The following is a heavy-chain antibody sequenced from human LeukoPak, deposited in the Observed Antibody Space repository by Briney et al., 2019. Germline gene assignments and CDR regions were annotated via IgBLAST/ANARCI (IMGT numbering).Heavy chain of an antibody. Sequence: GRSLRLSCAASGFTFDDYAMHWVRQAPGKGLEWVSGISWNSGSIGYADSVKGRFTISRDNAKDSLYLQMNSLRAEDTAVYSCARAHYYDSSGSTDAFDIWGQGTMVTVSS. V-gene: IGHV3-9*01. CDR3: ARAHYYDSSGSTDAFDI. J-gene: IGHJ3*02. D-gene: IGHD3-22*01. CDR2: ISWNSGSI. CDR1: GFTFDDYA.